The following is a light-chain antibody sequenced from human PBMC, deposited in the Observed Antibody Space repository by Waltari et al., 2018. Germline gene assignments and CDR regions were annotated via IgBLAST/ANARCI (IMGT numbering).Light chain of an antibody. J-gene: IGKJ3*01. CDR1: QSVSSSY. Sequence: LTQSPGTLSLSPGERATLSCRASQSVSSSYLAWYQQKPGQAPRLLIYGASSRATGIPDRFSGSGSGTDFTLTISRLEPEDFAVYYCQQYGSSPPVTFGPGTKVDIK. CDR2: GAS. CDR3: QQYGSSPPVT. V-gene: IGKV3-20*01.